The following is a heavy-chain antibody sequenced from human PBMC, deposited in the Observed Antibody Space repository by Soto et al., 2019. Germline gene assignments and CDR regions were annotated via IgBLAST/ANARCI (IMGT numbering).Heavy chain of an antibody. V-gene: IGHV1-3*01. CDR3: TREAIVAENWFDP. D-gene: IGHD2-21*01. CDR1: GYTFVDYA. Sequence: QVQLVQSGAEVKRPGASVKISCRASGYTFVDYALHWVRQAPGRGLEWVGWMNPNTGNIKYSHNFEDRVSITRDRATSTAYMELRGLRSEDTAVYFCTREAIVAENWFDPWGQGTLVTVSS. J-gene: IGHJ5*02. CDR2: MNPNTGNI.